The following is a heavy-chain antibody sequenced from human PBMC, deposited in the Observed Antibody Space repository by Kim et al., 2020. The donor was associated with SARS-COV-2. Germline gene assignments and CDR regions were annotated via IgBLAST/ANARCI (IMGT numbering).Heavy chain of an antibody. Sequence: GGSLRLSCAASGFSFGTYAMTWVRQAPGKGLEWVSSISPSGDYIYYADSVKGRFTSSRDNSRNSLYLQMNSLRAEDTAVYHCARQGDIKDRASVAVAAAFDYWGQGILVTVSS. J-gene: IGHJ4*02. CDR1: GFSFGTYA. CDR2: ISPSGDYI. D-gene: IGHD6-19*01. CDR3: ARQGDIKDRASVAVAAAFDY. V-gene: IGHV3-23*01.